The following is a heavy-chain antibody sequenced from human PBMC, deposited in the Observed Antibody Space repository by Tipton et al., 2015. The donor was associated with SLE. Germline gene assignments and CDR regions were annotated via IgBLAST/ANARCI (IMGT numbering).Heavy chain of an antibody. D-gene: IGHD1-14*01. Sequence: TLSLTCTVSGDSITSDYWTWIRQPPGKGLERIGHVDLIGSTNSNPSLKSRVTISVDTSKNQFSLELTSVTAADTAVYYCARHRNWEGRRAFDPWGQGILVTVSS. V-gene: IGHV4-59*12. J-gene: IGHJ5*02. CDR1: GDSITSDY. CDR2: VDLIGST. CDR3: ARHRNWEGRRAFDP.